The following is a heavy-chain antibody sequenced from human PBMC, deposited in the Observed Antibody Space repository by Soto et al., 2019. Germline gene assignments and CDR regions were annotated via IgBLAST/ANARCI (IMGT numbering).Heavy chain of an antibody. CDR1: GFTFSSYG. CDR3: AKIQGGNYDYIWGSYRFKVPDY. V-gene: IGHV3-30*18. J-gene: IGHJ4*02. D-gene: IGHD3-16*02. CDR2: ISYDGSNK. Sequence: GGSLRLSCAASGFTFSSYGMHWVRQAPGKGLEWVAVISYDGSNKYYADSVKGRFTISRDNSKNTLYLQMNSLRAEDTAVYYCAKIQGGNYDYIWGSYRFKVPDYWGQGTLVTVSS.